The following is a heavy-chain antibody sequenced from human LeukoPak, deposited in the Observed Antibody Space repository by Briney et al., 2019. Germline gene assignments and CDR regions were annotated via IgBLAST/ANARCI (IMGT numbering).Heavy chain of an antibody. CDR3: ARDLDYYYGMDV. V-gene: IGHV3-48*03. J-gene: IGHJ6*02. CDR2: ISSSGSTI. Sequence: GGSLRLSCSASGFTFSSYAMHWVRQAPGKGLEWVSYISSSGSTIYYADSVKGRFTISRDNAKNSLYLQMNSLRAEDTAVYYCARDLDYYYGMDVWGQGTTVTVSS. CDR1: GFTFSSYA.